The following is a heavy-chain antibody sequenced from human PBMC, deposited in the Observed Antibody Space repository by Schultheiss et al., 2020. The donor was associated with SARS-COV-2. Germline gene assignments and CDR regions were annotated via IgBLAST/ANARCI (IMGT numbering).Heavy chain of an antibody. Sequence: SVKVSCKASGGTFSSYAISWVRQAPGQGLEWMGGIIPIFGTANYAQKFQGRVTMTTDTSTSTAYMELRSLRSDDTAVYYCARVRPGVLMESSMDVWGKGTTVTVSS. CDR2: IIPIFGTA. CDR3: ARVRPGVLMESSMDV. J-gene: IGHJ6*03. D-gene: IGHD2-8*01. V-gene: IGHV1-69*05. CDR1: GGTFSSYA.